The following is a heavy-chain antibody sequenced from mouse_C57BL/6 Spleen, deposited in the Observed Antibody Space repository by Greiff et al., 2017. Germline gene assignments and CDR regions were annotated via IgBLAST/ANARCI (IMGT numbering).Heavy chain of an antibody. V-gene: IGHV10-3*01. J-gene: IGHJ2*01. CDR2: IRSKSSNYAT. D-gene: IGHD1-1*01. Sequence: VQLQESGGGLVQPKGSLKLSCAASGFTFNPYAMHWVRQAPGKGLEWVARIRSKSSNYATYYADTVKDRFTISRDDSHSMLSLQMNNLNTEDTAMYYCGRDEGEKFITTVREDYFDYWGQGTTLTVSS. CDR1: GFTFNPYA. CDR3: GRDEGEKFITTVREDYFDY.